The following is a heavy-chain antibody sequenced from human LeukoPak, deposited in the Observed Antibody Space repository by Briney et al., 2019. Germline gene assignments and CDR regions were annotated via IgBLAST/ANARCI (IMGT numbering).Heavy chain of an antibody. D-gene: IGHD2-15*01. V-gene: IGHV3-23*01. CDR1: GFTFSSYA. Sequence: PGASLRLSCAASGFTFSSYAMSWVRQAPGKGLEWVSTISGSGDSTYYADSVKGRFTISRDYSKNTLYLQMNSLRADDTAVYYCAKGRSGVVVAALNYWGQGTPVTVSS. CDR2: ISGSGDST. J-gene: IGHJ4*02. CDR3: AKGRSGVVVAALNY.